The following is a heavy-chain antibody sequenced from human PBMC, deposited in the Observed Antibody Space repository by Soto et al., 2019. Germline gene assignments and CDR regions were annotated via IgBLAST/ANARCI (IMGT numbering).Heavy chain of an antibody. V-gene: IGHV4-31*03. CDR2: ISHSGST. Sequence: QVQLQESGPGLVRPSQTLSLTCTVSGGSINGGTFFWTWIRQHPGQGLEWIGHISHSGSTYYNPSLKSRLTISVDTSKNHFSLHLTSVTAADTAVYFCAREDSAFGDLDCWGQGTLVTVSS. J-gene: IGHJ4*02. CDR1: GGSINGGTFF. D-gene: IGHD3-10*01. CDR3: AREDSAFGDLDC.